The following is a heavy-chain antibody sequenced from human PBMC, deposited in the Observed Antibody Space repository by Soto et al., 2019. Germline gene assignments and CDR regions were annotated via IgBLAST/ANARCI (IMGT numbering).Heavy chain of an antibody. CDR3: ARDLRFRGFYGMDV. CDR2: IYYIGST. Sequence: QVQLQESGPGLVKPSQTLSLTCTVSGGSISSGGYYWSWIRQHPGKGLEWIGYIYYIGSTYYNPTLKSRVTISVDTSKNLFSLKRSSVTAADTAVYYCARDLRFRGFYGMDVWGQGTTVTVSS. V-gene: IGHV4-31*03. D-gene: IGHD3-10*01. J-gene: IGHJ6*02. CDR1: GGSISSGGYY.